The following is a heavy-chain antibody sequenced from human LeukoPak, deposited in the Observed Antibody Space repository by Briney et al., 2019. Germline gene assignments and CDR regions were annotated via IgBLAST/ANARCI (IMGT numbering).Heavy chain of an antibody. V-gene: IGHV3-74*01. Sequence: GGSLRLSCAASGFTFSSYWMHWVRQAPGKGLVWVSRINSDGSSTSYADSVKGRFTISRDNAKNTLYLQMNSLRAEDTAVYYCARGGVGSGGYIDWGQGTLVTVSS. CDR2: INSDGSST. J-gene: IGHJ4*02. CDR1: GFTFSSYW. D-gene: IGHD5-12*01. CDR3: ARGGVGSGGYID.